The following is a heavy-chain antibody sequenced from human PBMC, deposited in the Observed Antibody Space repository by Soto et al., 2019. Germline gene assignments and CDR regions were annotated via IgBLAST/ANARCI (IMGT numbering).Heavy chain of an antibody. CDR3: ARDPHSSGWYELVTLEDY. Sequence: EVQLVESGGGLVQPGGSLRLSCAASGFTFSSYWMSWVRQAPGKGLEWVANIKQDGSEKYYVDSVKGRFTISRDNAKNSLYLQMNSLRAEDTAVYYCARDPHSSGWYELVTLEDYWGQGTLVTVSS. D-gene: IGHD6-19*01. CDR1: GFTFSSYW. J-gene: IGHJ4*02. V-gene: IGHV3-7*05. CDR2: IKQDGSEK.